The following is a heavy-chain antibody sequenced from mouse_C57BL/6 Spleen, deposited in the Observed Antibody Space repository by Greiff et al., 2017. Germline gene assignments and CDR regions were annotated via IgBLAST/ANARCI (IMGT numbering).Heavy chain of an antibody. V-gene: IGHV1-50*01. J-gene: IGHJ1*03. CDR3: ARGGGYFEV. Sequence: QVQLQQPGAELVKPGASVKLSCKASGYTFTSYWMQWVKQRPGQGLEWLGEIDPSDSYTNYNQKFKGKATLTVYTSSSTAYMQLSRLTSEDAAVYDCARGGGYFEVWGTGTTVTVSS. D-gene: IGHD1-1*02. CDR2: IDPSDSYT. CDR1: GYTFTSYW.